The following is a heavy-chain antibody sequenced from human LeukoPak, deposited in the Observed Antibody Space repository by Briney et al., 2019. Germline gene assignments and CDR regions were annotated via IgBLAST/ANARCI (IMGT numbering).Heavy chain of an antibody. CDR3: ARSGYYYGPGYMDV. V-gene: IGHV4-59*01. J-gene: IGHJ6*03. Sequence: SETLSLTCTVSGGSISSYYWSWIRQPPGKGLEWIGYIYYSGSTNYNPSLKSRVPISVDTSKNQFSLKLSSVTAADTAVYYCARSGYYYGPGYMDVWGKGTTVTVSS. D-gene: IGHD3-10*01. CDR2: IYYSGST. CDR1: GGSISSYY.